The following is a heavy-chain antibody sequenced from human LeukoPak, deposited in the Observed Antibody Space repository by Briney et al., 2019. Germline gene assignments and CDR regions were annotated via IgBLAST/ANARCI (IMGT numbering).Heavy chain of an antibody. Sequence: NHGESLKISCKGSGYSFTSYWIGWVRQMPAKGLEWMGIIYPGDSDTRYSPSFQGQVTISADKSISTAYLQWSSLKASDTAMYYCATLGGRSSLWYEGAFDFWGQGTMVIVSP. CDR2: IYPGDSDT. J-gene: IGHJ3*01. CDR3: ATLGGRSSLWYEGAFDF. V-gene: IGHV5-51*01. CDR1: GYSFTSYW. D-gene: IGHD3-16*01.